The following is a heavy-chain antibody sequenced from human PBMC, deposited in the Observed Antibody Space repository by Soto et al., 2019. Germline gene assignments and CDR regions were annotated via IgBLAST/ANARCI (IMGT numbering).Heavy chain of an antibody. CDR2: IYYSGST. CDR3: ASTGYSSGWSAKFLNYFDY. Sequence: SETRSLTCTVSGGSISSSSYYWGWIRQPPGKGLEWIGSIYYSGSTYYNPSLKSRVTISVDTSKNQFSLKLSSVTAADTAVYYCASTGYSSGWSAKFLNYFDYWGQGTLVTVSS. CDR1: GGSISSSSYY. V-gene: IGHV4-39*01. D-gene: IGHD6-19*01. J-gene: IGHJ4*02.